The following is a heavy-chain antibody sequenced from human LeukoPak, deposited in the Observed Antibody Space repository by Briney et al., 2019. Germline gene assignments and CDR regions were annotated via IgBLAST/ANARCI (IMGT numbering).Heavy chain of an antibody. CDR2: ISSTGATI. J-gene: IGHJ4*02. D-gene: IGHD5-12*01. CDR3: AWCGYSYSRFDY. V-gene: IGHV3-48*01. CDR1: GFTFSSNG. Sequence: QPGASLRLSCAASGFTFSSNGMNWVRQAPGKGLDFIAYISSTGATIYYADSLKGRFTISRDNARNSLYLQMNSLRAEDTAVYYCAWCGYSYSRFDYWGQGTPVTVSS.